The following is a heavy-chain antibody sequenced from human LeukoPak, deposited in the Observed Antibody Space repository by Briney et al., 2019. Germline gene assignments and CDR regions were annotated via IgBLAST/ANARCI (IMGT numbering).Heavy chain of an antibody. CDR3: ARDQRGRVGHWYSSSWYYFDY. CDR1: GYTFTSYA. V-gene: IGHV1-3*03. CDR2: INAGNGNT. D-gene: IGHD6-13*01. J-gene: IGHJ4*02. Sequence: ASVKVSCKASGYTFTSYAMHWVRQAPGQRLEWMGWINAGNGNTKYSQEFQGRVTINRDTSASTAYMELSSLRSEDMAVYYCARDQRGRVGHWYSSSWYYFDYWGQGTLVTVSS.